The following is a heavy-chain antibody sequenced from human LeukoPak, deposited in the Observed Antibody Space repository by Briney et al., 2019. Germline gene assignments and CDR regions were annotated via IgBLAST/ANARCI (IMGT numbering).Heavy chain of an antibody. CDR2: ISWNSNTI. Sequence: PGGSLRLSCAASGFNFEDYAMHWIRQTPGKGLEWVAGISWNSNTIEYAGSEKGRFTISRDSAKNSLFLQMNSLRADDTAVYYCAARDGYFGTLDYWGQGTLVTVSS. V-gene: IGHV3-9*01. CDR1: GFNFEDYA. J-gene: IGHJ4*02. CDR3: AARDGYFGTLDY. D-gene: IGHD5-24*01.